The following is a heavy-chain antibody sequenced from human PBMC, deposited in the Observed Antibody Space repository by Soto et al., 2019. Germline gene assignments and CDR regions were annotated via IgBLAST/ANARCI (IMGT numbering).Heavy chain of an antibody. Sequence: EVQLVESGGGLVQPGGSLRLSCAASGFTISGYWMHWVRQAPGKRLVWVSRINSVGSSTGYADSVKGRFTISRDNAKNTLYLQMNSLRAEDTAVYYCARDPMSVRRMDVWGKGTTVTVSS. J-gene: IGHJ6*03. CDR1: GFTISGYW. CDR3: ARDPMSVRRMDV. CDR2: INSVGSST. V-gene: IGHV3-74*01. D-gene: IGHD3-22*01.